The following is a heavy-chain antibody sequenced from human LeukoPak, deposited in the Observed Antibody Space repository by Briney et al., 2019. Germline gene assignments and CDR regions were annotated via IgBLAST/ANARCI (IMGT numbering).Heavy chain of an antibody. CDR3: ARGGSRSYSSSTLDY. V-gene: IGHV4-59*12. CDR2: ISYSGST. CDR1: GGSITVYY. J-gene: IGHJ4*02. D-gene: IGHD2-2*01. Sequence: SETLYLTCSASGGSITVYYRNWIRQAPGKGLEWIGTISYSGSTNNNPPLKSRVTISIDTSKYRFSLKVSSVIAADTAMYYCARGGSRSYSSSTLDYWGQGTLVTVSS.